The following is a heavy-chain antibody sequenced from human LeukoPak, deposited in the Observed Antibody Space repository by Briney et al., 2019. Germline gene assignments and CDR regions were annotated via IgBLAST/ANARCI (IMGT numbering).Heavy chain of an antibody. J-gene: IGHJ3*02. V-gene: IGHV1-46*01. Sequence: ASVKVSCKASGYTFTSYYMHWVRQAPGQGLEWMGIINPSGFSTTYAQKFQGRVTMTRDTSISTAYMELSRLRSDDTAVYYCARPLANDAFDIWGQGTMVTVSS. CDR1: GYTFTSYY. CDR2: INPSGFST. CDR3: ARPLANDAFDI.